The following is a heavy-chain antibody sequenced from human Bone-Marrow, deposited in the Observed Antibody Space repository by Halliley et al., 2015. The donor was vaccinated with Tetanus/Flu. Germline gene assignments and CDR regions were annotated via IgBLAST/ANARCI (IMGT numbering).Heavy chain of an antibody. CDR3: TSGEIQWLVRSSVSGGSLKY. D-gene: IGHD6-19*01. J-gene: IGHJ4*02. CDR2: FVGTP. Sequence: FVGTPEYAASVKDRFSISRDDSKNIAYLQMNSLKTEDTAVCYCTSGEIQWLVRSSVSGGSLKYWGQGTRVTVSP. V-gene: IGHV3-49*02.